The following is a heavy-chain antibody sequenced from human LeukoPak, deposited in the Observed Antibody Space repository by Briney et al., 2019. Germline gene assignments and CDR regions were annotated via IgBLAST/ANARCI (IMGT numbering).Heavy chain of an antibody. CDR1: GFTFSSYR. CDR3: ARARYYYYGMNV. CDR2: IKQDGSEK. Sequence: GGSLRLSCAASGFTFSSYRMSWVRQAPGKGLEWVANIKQDGSEKYYVDSVKGRFTVSRDNAKNSLYLQMNSLRAEDTAVYYCARARYYYYGMNVWGQGTTVTVSS. V-gene: IGHV3-7*01. J-gene: IGHJ6*02.